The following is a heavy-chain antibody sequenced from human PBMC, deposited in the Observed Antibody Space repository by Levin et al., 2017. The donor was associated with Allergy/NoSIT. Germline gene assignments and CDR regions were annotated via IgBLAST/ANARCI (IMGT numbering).Heavy chain of an antibody. D-gene: IGHD2-2*01. V-gene: IGHV3-23*01. CDR3: AKDLLAYYQYAGTFFGGWFDP. CDR1: GFTFRTYA. J-gene: IGHJ5*02. CDR2: ISGSGQST. Sequence: GGSLRLSCAASGFTFRTYAMAWVRQAPGKGLEWVSVISGSGQSTHYADSVMGRFIISRDNSNNTLYLQMSGLRAEDTATYYCAKDLLAYYQYAGTFFGGWFDPWGQGTLVTVSS.